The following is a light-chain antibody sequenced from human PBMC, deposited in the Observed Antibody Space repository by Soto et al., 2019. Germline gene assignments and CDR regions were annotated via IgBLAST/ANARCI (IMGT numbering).Light chain of an antibody. J-gene: IGKJ4*01. V-gene: IGKV3-11*01. CDR3: QQRSDWLT. CDR2: DAS. Sequence: ETVLTQSPATLSLSPGERATLSCRASQSVRSYIAWYQQRPGQAPRLLIYDASNRATGIPARFSGNGSGTDFTLTICSLEPEDFAVYYCQQRSDWLTFGGGTKVEIK. CDR1: QSVRSY.